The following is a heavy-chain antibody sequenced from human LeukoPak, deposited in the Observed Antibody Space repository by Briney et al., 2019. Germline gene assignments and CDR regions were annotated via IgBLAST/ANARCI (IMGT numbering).Heavy chain of an antibody. CDR3: ARRGRSCSGGSCSNWFDP. J-gene: IGHJ5*02. CDR1: GGSISSTTYY. D-gene: IGHD2-15*01. V-gene: IGHV4-39*07. Sequence: PSETLSLTCTVSGGSISSTTYYWGWIRQPPGKGLEWIGSMSYRGTTYYNPSLKSRVTISVDTSKNQFSLKLSSVTAADTAVYYCARRGRSCSGGSCSNWFDPWGQGTLVTVSS. CDR2: MSYRGTT.